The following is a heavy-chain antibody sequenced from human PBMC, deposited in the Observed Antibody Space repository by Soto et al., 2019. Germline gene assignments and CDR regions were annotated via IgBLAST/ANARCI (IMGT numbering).Heavy chain of an antibody. CDR2: IGTAGDT. CDR1: GFTFSRYD. Sequence: GGSLRLSCAASGFTFSRYDMHWVRQATGKGLEWVSAIGTAGDTYYPGSVKGRFTISRENAKNSLYLQMNSLRAGDTAVYYCARGGYSSSSGYYYYGMDVWGQGTTVTVSS. J-gene: IGHJ6*02. D-gene: IGHD6-6*01. CDR3: ARGGYSSSSGYYYYGMDV. V-gene: IGHV3-13*01.